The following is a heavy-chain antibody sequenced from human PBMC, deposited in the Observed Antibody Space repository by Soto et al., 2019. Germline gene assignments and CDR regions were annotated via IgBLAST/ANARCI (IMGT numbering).Heavy chain of an antibody. D-gene: IGHD3-10*01. CDR1: GFPFNTYG. CDR3: VREAGGGMDV. CDR2: IWYDGSNE. V-gene: IGHV3-33*01. J-gene: IGHJ6*02. Sequence: QVHLVESGGGVVQPGRSLRLSCAASGFPFNTYGMHWVRQAPGKGLAWVAVIWYDGSNEYYADSVKGRFTIARDNSKNTLSLQMHSLRAEDAAIYYCVREAGGGMDVWGQGTTVTVSS.